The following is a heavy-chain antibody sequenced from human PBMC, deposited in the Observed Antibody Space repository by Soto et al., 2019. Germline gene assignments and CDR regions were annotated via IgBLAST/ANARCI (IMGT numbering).Heavy chain of an antibody. CDR2: INPNRGGT. D-gene: IGHD3-10*01. CDR3: ARRESYGSGSYSLDS. CDR1: GYSFSDYY. J-gene: IGHJ4*02. Sequence: VKVSCKASGYSFSDYYVHWVRQAPGQGLEWMGWINPNRGGTNLAQKFQGRVTLTRDTSITTAYMEITRLRPGDTAIYYCARRESYGSGSYSLDSWGQGTPVTVSS. V-gene: IGHV1-2*02.